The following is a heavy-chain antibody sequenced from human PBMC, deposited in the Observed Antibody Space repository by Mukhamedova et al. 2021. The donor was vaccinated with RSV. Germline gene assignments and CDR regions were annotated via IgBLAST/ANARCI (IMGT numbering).Heavy chain of an antibody. V-gene: IGHV3-15*01. Sequence: VRKAPGKGLEWVGRIKSKTDGGTTDYAAPVKGRFTISRDDSKNTLYLQMNSLKTEDTAVYYCTKTGYYTSEYFQHWGQGTLVNV. D-gene: IGHD3/OR15-3a*01. CDR3: TKTGYYTSEYFQH. CDR2: IKSKTDGGTT. J-gene: IGHJ1*01.